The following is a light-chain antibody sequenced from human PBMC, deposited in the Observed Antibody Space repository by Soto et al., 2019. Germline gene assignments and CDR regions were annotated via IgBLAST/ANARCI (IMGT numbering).Light chain of an antibody. Sequence: DIQMTQSPSSVSASVGDRVTITCRASQGIGSWLAWYQQKPGKAPKLLIYGASNLHTGVPSRFSGSGSGTDITLTIRSLQPEDFATYHCQQANTFPLTFGPGTKVDIK. CDR3: QQANTFPLT. J-gene: IGKJ3*01. V-gene: IGKV1-12*01. CDR2: GAS. CDR1: QGIGSW.